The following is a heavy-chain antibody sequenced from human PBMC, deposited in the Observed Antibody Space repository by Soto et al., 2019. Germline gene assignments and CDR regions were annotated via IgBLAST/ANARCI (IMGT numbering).Heavy chain of an antibody. Sequence: ASVKVSCKVSGYTLTELSMHWVRQAPGKGLEWMGGFDPEDGETIYAQKFQGRVTMTEDTSTDTAYMELSSLRSEDTAMYYCARSIAVAGRGINWFDPWGQGTLVTVSS. CDR3: ARSIAVAGRGINWFDP. J-gene: IGHJ5*02. CDR2: FDPEDGET. D-gene: IGHD6-19*01. CDR1: GYTLTELS. V-gene: IGHV1-24*01.